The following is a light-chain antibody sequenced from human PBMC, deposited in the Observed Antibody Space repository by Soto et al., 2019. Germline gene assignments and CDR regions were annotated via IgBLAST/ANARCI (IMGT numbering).Light chain of an antibody. CDR2: GAS. Sequence: DLPMTQSPSSLSASVGDRVTFTCRASQDIGHSLAWYQQKPGKPIQLLIYGASTLHSGVPSRFSGSGSGTDFTLTISSLQPEDVATYYCQKYDSAPLTFGGGTKVEIK. CDR1: QDIGHS. J-gene: IGKJ4*01. CDR3: QKYDSAPLT. V-gene: IGKV1-27*01.